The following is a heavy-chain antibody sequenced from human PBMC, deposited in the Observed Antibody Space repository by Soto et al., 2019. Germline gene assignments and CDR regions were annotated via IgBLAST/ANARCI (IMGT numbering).Heavy chain of an antibody. V-gene: IGHV3-21*04. J-gene: IGHJ4*02. CDR3: ARDPYSGHFDY. Sequence: GGSLRLSCAASGFTFSSYGMHWVRQAPGKGLGWVAVITSGSSYIYYADSVKGRFTISRDNAKNSLYLQMNSLTAADTAMYYCARDPYSGHFDYWGQGTLVTVSS. D-gene: IGHD1-26*01. CDR2: ITSGSSYI. CDR1: GFTFSSYG.